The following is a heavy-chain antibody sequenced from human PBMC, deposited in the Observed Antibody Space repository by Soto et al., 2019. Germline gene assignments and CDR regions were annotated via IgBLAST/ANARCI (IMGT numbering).Heavy chain of an antibody. D-gene: IGHD3-22*01. Sequence: PGGSLRLSCAASGFTFSSYSMNWVRQAPGKGLEWVSYISSSSTIYYADSVKGRFTISRDNAKNSLYLQMNSLRDEDTAVYYCAREEGPYYDSSGSGGDYWGQGTLVTVSS. CDR3: AREEGPYYDSSGSGGDY. J-gene: IGHJ4*02. CDR1: GFTFSSYS. CDR2: ISSSSTI. V-gene: IGHV3-48*02.